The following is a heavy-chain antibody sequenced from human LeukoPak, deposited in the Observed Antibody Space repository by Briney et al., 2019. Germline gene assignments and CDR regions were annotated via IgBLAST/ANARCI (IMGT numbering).Heavy chain of an antibody. V-gene: IGHV1-2*02. J-gene: IGHJ4*02. CDR3: ARPYYDSSGYSIFDY. CDR2: INPNSGGT. Sequence: PEASVKVSCKASGYTFTGHYIHWVRQAPGQGLEWMGWINPNSGGTNYAQKFQGRVTMTRDTSISTAYMELSRLRSDDTAVYYCARPYYDSSGYSIFDYWGQGTLVTVSS. CDR1: GYTFTGHY. D-gene: IGHD3-22*01.